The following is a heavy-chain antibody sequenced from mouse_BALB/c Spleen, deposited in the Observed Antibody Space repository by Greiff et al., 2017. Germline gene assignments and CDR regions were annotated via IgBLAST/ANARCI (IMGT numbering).Heavy chain of an antibody. V-gene: IGHV5-15*02. CDR2: ISNLAYSI. CDR1: GFTFSDYG. CDR3: AREDGYDSAWFAY. Sequence: EVQLVESGGGLVQPGGSRKLSCAASGFTFSDYGMAWVRQAPGKGPEWVAFISNLAYSIYYADTVTGRFTISRENAKNTLYLEMSSLRSEDTAMYYCAREDGYDSAWFAYWGQGTLVTVSA. J-gene: IGHJ3*01. D-gene: IGHD2-2*01.